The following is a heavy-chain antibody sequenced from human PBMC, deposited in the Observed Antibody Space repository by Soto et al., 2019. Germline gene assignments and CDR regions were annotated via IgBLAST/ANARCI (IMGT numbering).Heavy chain of an antibody. D-gene: IGHD1-7*01. Sequence: LLQESGSGLVRPSQTLSLTCAVSGGSLTNAGYSWTWIRRAPGQGLEWIGHIYHTGNAYYNPSLTSRVTISLDMSQSHFSLNLPSVLAADTAIYYCARNWNYVVMNWFDPWGQGILVTVSS. J-gene: IGHJ5*02. V-gene: IGHV4-30-2*01. CDR2: IYHTGNA. CDR1: GGSLTNAGYS. CDR3: ARNWNYVVMNWFDP.